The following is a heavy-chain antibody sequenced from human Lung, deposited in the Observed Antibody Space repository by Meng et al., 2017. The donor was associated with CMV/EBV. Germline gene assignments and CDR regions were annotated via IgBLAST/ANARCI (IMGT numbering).Heavy chain of an antibody. J-gene: IGHJ4*02. D-gene: IGHD2-2*01. CDR1: GFTFDDYT. CDR2: ISWDGGST. Sequence: GGSLRLXXAASGFTFDDYTMHWVRQAPGKGLEWVSLISWDGGSTYYADSVKGRFTISRDNSKNSLYLQMNSLRTEDTALYYCAKEGRYCSSTSCFYYFDYWGQGTLVTVSS. V-gene: IGHV3-43*01. CDR3: AKEGRYCSSTSCFYYFDY.